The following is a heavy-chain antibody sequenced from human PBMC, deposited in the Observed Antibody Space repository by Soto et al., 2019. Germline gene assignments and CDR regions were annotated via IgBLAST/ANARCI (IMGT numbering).Heavy chain of an antibody. CDR1: GGSISSFY. D-gene: IGHD6-6*01. CDR3: ARLIRYSSSWFDP. CDR2: IYYSGST. V-gene: IGHV4-59*01. Sequence: PSETLSLTCTVSGGSISSFYWSWIRQPPGKGLEWIGYIYYSGSTNYNPSLKSRVTISVDTSKNQFSLKLSSVTAADTAVYYCARLIRYSSSWFDPWGQGTLVTVSS. J-gene: IGHJ5*02.